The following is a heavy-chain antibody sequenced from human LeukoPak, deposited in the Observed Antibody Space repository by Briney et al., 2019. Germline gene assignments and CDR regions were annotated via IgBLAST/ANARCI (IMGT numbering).Heavy chain of an antibody. CDR1: VYTFTGYY. V-gene: IGHV1-2*02. Sequence: ASVKVSCKASVYTFTGYYMHWVRQAPGQGLEWMGWINSNSGDTNYAQKFQGRVTMTRDTSISTGYMELSRLRSDDTAIYYCARDLAAAHYYWGQGTLVTVSS. J-gene: IGHJ4*02. D-gene: IGHD6-25*01. CDR3: ARDLAAAHYY. CDR2: INSNSGDT.